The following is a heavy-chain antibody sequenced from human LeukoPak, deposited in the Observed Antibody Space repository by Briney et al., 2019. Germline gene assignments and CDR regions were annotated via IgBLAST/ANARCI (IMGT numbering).Heavy chain of an antibody. CDR2: IYHSGST. Sequence: PSETLSLTCTVSGYSISSGYYWGWIRPPPGKGLEWIGSIYHSGSTYYSPSLKSRVTISVDTSKNQFSLKLSSVTAADTAVYYCARVGHDYGDYDAFDIWGQGTMVTVSS. CDR3: ARVGHDYGDYDAFDI. V-gene: IGHV4-38-2*02. D-gene: IGHD4-17*01. J-gene: IGHJ3*02. CDR1: GYSISSGYY.